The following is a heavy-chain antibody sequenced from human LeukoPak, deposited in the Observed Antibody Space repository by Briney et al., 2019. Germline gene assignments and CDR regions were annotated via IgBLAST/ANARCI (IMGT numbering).Heavy chain of an antibody. CDR2: TYYRSKWYN. V-gene: IGHV6-1*01. D-gene: IGHD5-18*01. Sequence: NLSQTLSLTCAISGDIVSSRSAAWHWIRQSPSRGLEWLGRTYYRSKWYNDYAVSVKRRITINPDTSKNQFSLQLNSVTPEDTALYYLARNNKYGYIYFDFWGQGTLVTVSS. J-gene: IGHJ4*02. CDR1: GDIVSSRSAA. CDR3: ARNNKYGYIYFDF.